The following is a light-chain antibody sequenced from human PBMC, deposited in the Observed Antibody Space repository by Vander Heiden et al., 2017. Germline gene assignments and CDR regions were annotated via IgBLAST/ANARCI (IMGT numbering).Light chain of an antibody. V-gene: IGLV1-44*01. CDR3: SSWDDSLNGPV. Sequence: QSVLTRPPSPSGTPGPRVTISCAGSNSNSEIKAVNGAQQLPGSAPKLLIYSSDQRPSGIPDRFSGSKSGTSASLAISGLQAEDEADYYCSSWDDSLNGPVFGGGTKLTVL. CDR2: SSD. CDR1: NSNSEIKA. J-gene: IGLJ3*02.